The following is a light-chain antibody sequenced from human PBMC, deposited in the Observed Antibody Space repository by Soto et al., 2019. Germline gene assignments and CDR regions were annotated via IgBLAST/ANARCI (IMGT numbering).Light chain of an antibody. CDR3: SSYAGINNLL. Sequence: QSALTQPPSASGSPGQSVTISCTGTSSDVGGYNSVSWYQQHPGKAPKLMIFEVSKRPSGVPDRFSGSKSGNSASLTVSGLQAEDEADYYCSSYAGINNLLFGGGTQLTVL. J-gene: IGLJ2*01. CDR1: SSDVGGYNS. V-gene: IGLV2-8*01. CDR2: EVS.